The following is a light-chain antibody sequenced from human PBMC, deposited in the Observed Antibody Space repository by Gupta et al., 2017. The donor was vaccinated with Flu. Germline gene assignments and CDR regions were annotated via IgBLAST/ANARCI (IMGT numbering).Light chain of an antibody. CDR1: SGHSTYA. V-gene: IGLV4-69*01. Sequence: QLTLTQSPSVSASLGASVKLTCTPSSGHSTYAISWHQQPPGKGPRYLMKIKNDGSHTLGAGHPVRVSGSSSEADRYLTISNLQSEDEAVYYCQTWGTGIAVFGGGTRLTVL. CDR2: IKNDGSH. CDR3: QTWGTGIAV. J-gene: IGLJ3*02.